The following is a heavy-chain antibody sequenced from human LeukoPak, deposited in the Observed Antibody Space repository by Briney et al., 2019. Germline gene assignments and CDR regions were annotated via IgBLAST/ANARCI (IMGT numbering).Heavy chain of an antibody. J-gene: IGHJ4*02. Sequence: ASVKVSCKASGYTFTGYYMHWVRQAPGQGLEWMGWFNPNSGGTNYAQKFQGRVTMTRDTSISTAYMELSRLRSEDTAVYYCASRGVYYYGSGGGFDYWGQGTLVTVSS. CDR2: FNPNSGGT. CDR3: ASRGVYYYGSGGGFDY. V-gene: IGHV1-2*02. D-gene: IGHD3-10*01. CDR1: GYTFTGYY.